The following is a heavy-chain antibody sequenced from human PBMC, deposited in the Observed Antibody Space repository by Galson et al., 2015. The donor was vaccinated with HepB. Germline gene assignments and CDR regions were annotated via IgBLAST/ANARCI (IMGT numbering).Heavy chain of an antibody. CDR2: IDPSDSYI. J-gene: IGHJ6*04. Sequence: QSGAEVKKPGESLRISCTGSGDTFTSYWITWVRQMPGKGLEWLGTIDPSDSYINYSPSFQGHVTISADKSISTAYLQWSSLKASDPAMNYCGGFGLYFYYGMDVWGEGTTVTVSS. CDR3: GGFGLYFYYGMDV. CDR1: GDTFTSYW. V-gene: IGHV5-10-1*01. D-gene: IGHD3-16*01.